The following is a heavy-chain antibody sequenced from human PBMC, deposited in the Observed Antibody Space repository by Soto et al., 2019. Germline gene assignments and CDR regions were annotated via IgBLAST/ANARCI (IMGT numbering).Heavy chain of an antibody. CDR2: INHSGGT. CDR1: GGSFSGYY. D-gene: IGHD3-3*01. Sequence: ETLSLTCAVYGGSFSGYYWSWIRQPPGKGLEWIGEINHSGGTNYNPSLKSRVTISVDTSKNQFSLKLSSATAADTAVYYCACTPGHYDFWSGYYGRQNWFDPWGQGTPVTVSS. J-gene: IGHJ5*02. V-gene: IGHV4-34*01. CDR3: ACTPGHYDFWSGYYGRQNWFDP.